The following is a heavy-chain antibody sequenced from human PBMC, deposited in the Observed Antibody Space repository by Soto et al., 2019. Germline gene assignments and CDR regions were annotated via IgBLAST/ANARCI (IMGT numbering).Heavy chain of an antibody. CDR2: ISIHNGNT. CDR1: GYTFTSYG. J-gene: IGHJ6*04. Sequence: QAQLVQSGGELKKSGASVKVSCKASGYTFTSYGISWVRQAPGQGLEWMAWISIHNGNTNFAQKFQGRVTLTTDTSTTTVNMELRGLRSDDTAVYYCARMTTLDNSHYHMDVWGTGTTVTVSS. D-gene: IGHD1-1*01. CDR3: ARMTTLDNSHYHMDV. V-gene: IGHV1-18*04.